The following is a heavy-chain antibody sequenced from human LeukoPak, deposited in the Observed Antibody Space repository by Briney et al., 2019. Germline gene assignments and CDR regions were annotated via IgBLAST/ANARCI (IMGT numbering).Heavy chain of an antibody. D-gene: IGHD2-2*01. CDR3: ARANPLYCSSTTCLFDY. Sequence: ASVKVSCKASGYTFTSYDINWVRQATGQGLEWMGWINPNSGDTNYAQKFQGRVTMTRDTSISTAHMELSRLRSDDTAVYYCARANPLYCSSTTCLFDYWGQGTLVTVSS. V-gene: IGHV1-2*02. CDR1: GYTFTSYD. J-gene: IGHJ4*02. CDR2: INPNSGDT.